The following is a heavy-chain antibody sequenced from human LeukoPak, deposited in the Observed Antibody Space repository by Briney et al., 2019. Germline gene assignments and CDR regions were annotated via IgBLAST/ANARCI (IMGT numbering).Heavy chain of an antibody. CDR3: ARGVLRYYYYYMDV. CDR1: GFTFSSYE. J-gene: IGHJ6*03. V-gene: IGHV3-48*03. Sequence: GGSLRLSCAASGFTFSSYEMNWVRQAPGKGLEWVSYISSSGSTIYYADSVKGRFTISRDNAKNSLYLQMNSLRAEDTALYYCARGVLRYYYYYMDVWGKGTTVTVSS. D-gene: IGHD2-15*01. CDR2: ISSSGSTI.